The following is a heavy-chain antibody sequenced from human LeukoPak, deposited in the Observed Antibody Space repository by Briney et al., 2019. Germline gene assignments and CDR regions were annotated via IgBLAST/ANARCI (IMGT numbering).Heavy chain of an antibody. CDR2: ISSGGDNT. Sequence: GGSLRLSCAASGFSFSNYGMSWVRQAPGKGLEWVSSISSGGDNTYYADSVGGRFTISRDNSKNTLYLQLNSLRAEDTAVYYCAKSHRGHCSTTTCDDEGDYWGQGTLVTVSS. CDR1: GFSFSNYG. CDR3: AKSHRGHCSTTTCDDEGDY. V-gene: IGHV3-23*01. J-gene: IGHJ4*02. D-gene: IGHD2-2*01.